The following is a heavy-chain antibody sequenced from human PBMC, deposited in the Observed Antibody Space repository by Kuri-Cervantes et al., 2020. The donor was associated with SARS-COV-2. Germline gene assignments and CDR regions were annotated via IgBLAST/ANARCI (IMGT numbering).Heavy chain of an antibody. V-gene: IGHV3-7*03. CDR2: IKQDGSEK. CDR3: AKEDSWIFGVVRIDY. J-gene: IGHJ4*02. D-gene: IGHD3-3*01. Sequence: GGSLRLSCAASGFTFSSYWMSWVRQAPGKGLEWVANIKQDGSEKYYVDPVKGRFTISRDNAKNSLYLQMNSLRAEDTAVYYCAKEDSWIFGVVRIDYWGQGTLVTVSS. CDR1: GFTFSSYW.